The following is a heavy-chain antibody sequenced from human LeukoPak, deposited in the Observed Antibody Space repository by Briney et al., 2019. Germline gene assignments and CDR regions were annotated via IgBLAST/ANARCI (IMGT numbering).Heavy chain of an antibody. CDR1: GYTFTGYY. J-gene: IGHJ4*02. CDR2: INPNRGGT. D-gene: IGHD6-13*01. V-gene: IGHV1-2*02. Sequence: GASVKVSCKASGYTFTGYYMHWVRQAPGQGLEWMGWINPNRGGTNYAQKFQGRVTMTRDTSISTAYMDLSSLRSDDTAVYYCARDLGSSSWHFDYWGQGTLVTVSP. CDR3: ARDLGSSSWHFDY.